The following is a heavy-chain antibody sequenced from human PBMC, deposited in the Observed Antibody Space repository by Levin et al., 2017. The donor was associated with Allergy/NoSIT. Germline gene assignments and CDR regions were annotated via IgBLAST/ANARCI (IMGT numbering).Heavy chain of an antibody. J-gene: IGHJ4*02. CDR2: IYSGGST. V-gene: IGHV3-66*01. D-gene: IGHD1-14*01. Sequence: HGESLKISCAASGFTVSSNYMSWVRQAPGKGLEWVSVIYSGGSTYYADSVKGRFTISRDNSKNTLYLQMNSLRAEDTAVYYCARETVTGSDYWGQGTLVTVSS. CDR3: ARETVTGSDY. CDR1: GFTVSSNY.